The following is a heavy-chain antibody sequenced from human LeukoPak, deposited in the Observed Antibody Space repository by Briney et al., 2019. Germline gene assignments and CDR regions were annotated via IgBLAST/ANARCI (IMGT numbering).Heavy chain of an antibody. CDR1: GFTFNSYT. CDR3: ARVPHYYDSSGYSPPQGGMDV. CDR2: ISYDGTNK. J-gene: IGHJ6*03. Sequence: GGSLRLSCAASGFTFNSYTMHWVRQAPGKGLEWVAVISYDGTNKYYGDSVKGRFTISRDNSKKTLYLQMNSLRAEDKAVYYCARVPHYYDSSGYSPPQGGMDVWGKGTTVTISS. V-gene: IGHV3-30*04. D-gene: IGHD3-22*01.